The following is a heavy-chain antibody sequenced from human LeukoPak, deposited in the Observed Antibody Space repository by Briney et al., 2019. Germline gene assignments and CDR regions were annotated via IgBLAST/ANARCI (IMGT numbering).Heavy chain of an antibody. Sequence: GGSLRLSYAASGFTFDDYAMSWVRQAPGKGLEWVSGINWNGGSTGYADSVKGRFTISRDNAKNSLYLQMNSLRAEDTALYYCARATYSSSWYGSVYWGQGTLVTVSS. J-gene: IGHJ4*02. CDR1: GFTFDDYA. CDR2: INWNGGST. D-gene: IGHD6-13*01. V-gene: IGHV3-20*03. CDR3: ARATYSSSWYGSVY.